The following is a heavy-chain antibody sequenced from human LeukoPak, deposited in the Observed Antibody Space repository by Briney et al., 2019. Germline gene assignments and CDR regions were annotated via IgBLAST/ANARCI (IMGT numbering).Heavy chain of an antibody. CDR3: ARVVYGDYADWFDP. V-gene: IGHV4-30-2*01. Sequence: SETLPLTCAVSGGSISSGGYSWSWIRQPPGKGLEWIGYIYHSGSTYYNPSLKSRVTISVDRSKNQISLKLSSVTAADTAVYYCARVVYGDYADWFDPWGQGTLVTVSS. CDR2: IYHSGST. J-gene: IGHJ5*02. D-gene: IGHD4-17*01. CDR1: GGSISSGGYS.